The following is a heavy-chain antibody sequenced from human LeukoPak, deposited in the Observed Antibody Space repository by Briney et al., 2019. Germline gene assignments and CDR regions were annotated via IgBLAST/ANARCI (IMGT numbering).Heavy chain of an antibody. CDR2: IYHSGST. J-gene: IGHJ3*02. D-gene: IGHD1-26*01. V-gene: IGHV4-30-2*01. CDR1: GGSISSGGYS. Sequence: SETLSLTCTVSGGSISSGGYSWSWIRQPPGKGLERIGYIYHSGSTYYNPSLKSRVTISVDRSKNQFSLKLSSVTAADTAVYYCAREEPSEAFDIWGQGTMVTVSS. CDR3: AREEPSEAFDI.